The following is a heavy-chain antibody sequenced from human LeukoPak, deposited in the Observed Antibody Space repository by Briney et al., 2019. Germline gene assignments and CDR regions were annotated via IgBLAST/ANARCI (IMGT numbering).Heavy chain of an antibody. D-gene: IGHD4-23*01. CDR1: GGSISSSSYY. CDR3: ARRVTTVVAETFDI. Sequence: SETLSLTCTVSGGSISSSSYYWGWIRQPPGKGLEWIGSIYYSGSTYYNPSLKSRVTISVDTSKNQFSLKLSSVTAADTAVYYCARRVTTVVAETFDIWGQGTMVTVS. V-gene: IGHV4-39*01. CDR2: IYYSGST. J-gene: IGHJ3*02.